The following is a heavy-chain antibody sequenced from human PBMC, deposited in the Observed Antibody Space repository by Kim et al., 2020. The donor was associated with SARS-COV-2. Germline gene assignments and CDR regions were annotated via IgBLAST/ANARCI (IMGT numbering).Heavy chain of an antibody. CDR1: GGSISSYY. CDR2: IYYSGST. V-gene: IGHV4-59*08. Sequence: SETLSLTYTVSGGSISSYYWSWIRQPPGKGLEWIGYIYYSGSTNYNPSLKSRVTISVDTSKNQFSLKLSSVTAADTAVYYCARRKQLVIDYWGQGTLVTVSS. D-gene: IGHD6-13*01. J-gene: IGHJ4*02. CDR3: ARRKQLVIDY.